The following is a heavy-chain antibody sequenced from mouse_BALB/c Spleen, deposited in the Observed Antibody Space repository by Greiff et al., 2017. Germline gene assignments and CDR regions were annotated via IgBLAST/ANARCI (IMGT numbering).Heavy chain of an antibody. CDR1: GYSITSDYA. CDR2: ISYSGST. Sequence: DVQLQESGPGLVKPSQSLSLTCTVTGYSITSDYAWNWIRQFPGNKLEWMGYISYSGSTSYNPSLKSRISITRDTSKNQFFLQLNSVTTEDTATYYCARRGYGYDGDWYFDVWGAGTTVTVSS. D-gene: IGHD2-2*01. J-gene: IGHJ1*01. CDR3: ARRGYGYDGDWYFDV. V-gene: IGHV3-2*02.